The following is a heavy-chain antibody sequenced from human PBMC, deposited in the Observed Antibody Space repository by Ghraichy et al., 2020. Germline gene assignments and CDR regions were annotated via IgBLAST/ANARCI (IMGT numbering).Heavy chain of an antibody. D-gene: IGHD3-9*01. J-gene: IGHJ5*02. Sequence: GGSLRLSCAASGFTFSSYSMNWVRQAPGKGLEWVSYISGSSSAIYYADSVKGRFTISRDNAKNSLVLQLNSLRSEDTAVYYCARVGRGDWSFNWFDPWGQGTLVTVSS. V-gene: IGHV3-48*01. CDR3: ARVGRGDWSFNWFDP. CDR2: ISGSSSAI. CDR1: GFTFSSYS.